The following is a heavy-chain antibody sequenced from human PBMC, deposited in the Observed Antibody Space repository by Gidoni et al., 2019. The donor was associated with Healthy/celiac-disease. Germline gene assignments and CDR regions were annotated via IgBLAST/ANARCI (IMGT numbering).Heavy chain of an antibody. Sequence: QVQLVESGGGVVQPGRSLRLSGAASGFTFSSYAMHWVRQAPVKGLEWVAVISYDGSNKYYADSVKGRFTISRDNSKNTLYLQMNSLRAEDTAVYYCARASYGDYGFAWYFDLWGRGTLVTVSS. CDR1: GFTFSSYA. CDR3: ARASYGDYGFAWYFDL. D-gene: IGHD4-17*01. J-gene: IGHJ2*01. CDR2: ISYDGSNK. V-gene: IGHV3-30*01.